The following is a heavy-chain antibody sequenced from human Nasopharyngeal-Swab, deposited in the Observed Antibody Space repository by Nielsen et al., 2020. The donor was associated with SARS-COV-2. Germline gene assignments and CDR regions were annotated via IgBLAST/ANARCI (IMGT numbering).Heavy chain of an antibody. V-gene: IGHV4-39*07. CDR1: GGSISSSLYY. Sequence: GSLRLSCTVSGGSISSSLYYWGWIRHPPGKGLEWIGEVNHGGDTNCNPYLKSRVTISVATSKNQFSLKLSSVTAADTAVYYCARGGAGVVPAPVLGLGPYYYYYYMDVWGKGTTVTVSS. CDR3: ARGGAGVVPAPVLGLGPYYYYYYMDV. CDR2: VNHGGDT. J-gene: IGHJ6*03. D-gene: IGHD2-2*01.